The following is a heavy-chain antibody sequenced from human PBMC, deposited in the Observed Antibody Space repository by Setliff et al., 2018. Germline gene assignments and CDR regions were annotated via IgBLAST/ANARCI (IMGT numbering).Heavy chain of an antibody. CDR1: GFALSSSW. J-gene: IGHJ6*02. Sequence: GGSLRLSCGVTGFALSSSWMSWVRQAPGKGLEWVANIKEDGTERNYVDSVKGRFIISRDNARNSLFLQLTSLRAEDTAVYYCARDGGTSMVKTYYYGLDVWGQGTTVTVSS. CDR2: IKEDGTER. D-gene: IGHD5-18*01. CDR3: ARDGGTSMVKTYYYGLDV. V-gene: IGHV3-7*01.